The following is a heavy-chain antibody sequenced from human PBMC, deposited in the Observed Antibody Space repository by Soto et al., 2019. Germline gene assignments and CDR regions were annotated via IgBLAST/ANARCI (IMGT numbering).Heavy chain of an antibody. D-gene: IGHD4-4*01. V-gene: IGHV3-23*01. Sequence: HPWGSLRLSCGVSGFTVTGNGVSWVRQAPGKWLEWVSAISPNGQGIWYADSVKGRFTISRDISRNTVVLQMDSLRAEDTAVYYCAKDRQYPRDYFDYWGQGMLVTVSS. CDR1: GFTVTGNG. CDR2: ISPNGQGI. CDR3: AKDRQYPRDYFDY. J-gene: IGHJ4*02.